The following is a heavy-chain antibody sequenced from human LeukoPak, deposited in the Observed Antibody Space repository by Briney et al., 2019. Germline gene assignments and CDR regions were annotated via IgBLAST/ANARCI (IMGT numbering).Heavy chain of an antibody. CDR3: ARESPHEYCSGDSCD. D-gene: IGHD2-15*01. CDR1: VFPFSTYT. Sequence: GGSLRLSRGASVFPFSTYTTTGVRQTPGKGGEGVSSIFSTSNHIYYRDSVSGRFTISRDNAKNSLYLQMNSLRAEDTAVYYCARESPHEYCSGDSCDWGQGTLVTVSS. V-gene: IGHV3-21*01. J-gene: IGHJ4*02. CDR2: IFSTSNHI.